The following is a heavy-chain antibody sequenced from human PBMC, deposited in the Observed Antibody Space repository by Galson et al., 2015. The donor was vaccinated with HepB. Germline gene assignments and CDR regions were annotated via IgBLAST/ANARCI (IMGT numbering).Heavy chain of an antibody. V-gene: IGHV4/OR15-8*02. CDR2: IYHNGNT. CDR1: GASINTNIW. CDR3: ALRHLWSPNNFDY. D-gene: IGHD3-10*01. J-gene: IGHJ4*02. Sequence: ETLSLTCVVSGASINTNIWWSWVRQAPGKGLEWIGEIYHNGNTIYNPSLQSRVTISVDQSKNQFSLNLNSVTAADTAVYYCALRHLWSPNNFDYWGQGTLVIVSS.